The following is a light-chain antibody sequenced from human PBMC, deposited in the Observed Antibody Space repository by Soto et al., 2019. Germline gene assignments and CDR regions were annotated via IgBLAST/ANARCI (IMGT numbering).Light chain of an antibody. CDR2: KAS. CDR3: QQYNSYWT. J-gene: IGKJ1*01. Sequence: DIQMTQSPSTLSASVGDRVTITCRASQSISSWLAWYQQKPGKAPKLLIYKASSLESGVPSRFSGSGSGTEFTLTSSRLQPDVFATYCCQQYNSYWTFGRGPKVEIK. V-gene: IGKV1-5*03. CDR1: QSISSW.